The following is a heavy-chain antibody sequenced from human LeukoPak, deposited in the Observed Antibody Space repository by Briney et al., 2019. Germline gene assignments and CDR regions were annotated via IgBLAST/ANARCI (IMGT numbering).Heavy chain of an antibody. CDR2: IHYSGST. V-gene: IGHV4-61*01. D-gene: IGHD5-12*01. J-gene: IGHJ6*03. Sequence: SETLSLTCTVSGGSISSSSYYWSWIRQPPGKGLEWIGYIHYSGSTHYNPSLKSRVTISVDTSKNQVSLKLRSVTAADTAVYYCARTTEGYAGGPGYSYYYYMDVWGKGTTVTISS. CDR3: ARTTEGYAGGPGYSYYYYMDV. CDR1: GGSISSSSYY.